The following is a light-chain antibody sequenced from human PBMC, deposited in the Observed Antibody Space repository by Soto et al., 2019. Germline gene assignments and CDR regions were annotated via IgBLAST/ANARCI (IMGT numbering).Light chain of an antibody. Sequence: DLEMTPSPASLSASAVDRAPITCRASQKINKDLNWYQQEPGKARQLLIYAASTVQGGVPSRFSGSVSGTYFTLTISSLQPDVFATYYSQHYNSYPITFGQGTRLEI. J-gene: IGKJ5*01. CDR2: AAS. CDR3: QHYNSYPIT. V-gene: IGKV1-16*01. CDR1: QKINKD.